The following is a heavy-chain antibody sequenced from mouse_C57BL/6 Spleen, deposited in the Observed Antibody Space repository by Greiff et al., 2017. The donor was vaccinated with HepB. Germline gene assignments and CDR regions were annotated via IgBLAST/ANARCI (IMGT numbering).Heavy chain of an antibody. D-gene: IGHD2-4*01. CDR1: GYTFTDYY. CDR2: INPNNGGT. Sequence: VQLQQSGPELVKPGASVKISCKASGYTFTDYYMNWVKQSHGKSLEWIGDINPNNGGTSYNQKFKGKATLTVDKSSSTAYMELRSLTSEDSAVYYCARGDYDGGYFDYWGQGTTLTVSS. V-gene: IGHV1-26*01. J-gene: IGHJ2*01. CDR3: ARGDYDGGYFDY.